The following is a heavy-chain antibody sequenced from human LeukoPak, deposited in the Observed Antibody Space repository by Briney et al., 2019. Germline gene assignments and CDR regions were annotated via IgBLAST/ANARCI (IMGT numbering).Heavy chain of an antibody. V-gene: IGHV3-48*02. Sequence: GGSLRLSCAASGFTFSSYGMNWGRQAPGKGLECVSYIRSSSRPIYYADSVKGRFTISRDNAKNSLYLQMNSQRDEDTAVYYGARDPARGYSYGAFYWGQGTLVTVSS. J-gene: IGHJ4*02. CDR1: GFTFSSYG. CDR2: IRSSSRPI. CDR3: ARDPARGYSYGAFY. D-gene: IGHD5-18*01.